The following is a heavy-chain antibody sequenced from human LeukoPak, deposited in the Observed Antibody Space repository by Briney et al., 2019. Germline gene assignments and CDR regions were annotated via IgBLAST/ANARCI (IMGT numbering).Heavy chain of an antibody. J-gene: IGHJ3*02. CDR2: ISADGSYT. CDR1: GFTFSSFW. V-gene: IGHV3-74*01. D-gene: IGHD1-1*01. Sequence: GGSLRLSCAASGFTFSSFWMHWVRQAPGKGLVWVTRISADGSYTLYADSVKGRFTISRDNAKNTLYLQMNSLRAEDTAVYYCATANSGPDIWGQGTTVTVSS. CDR3: ATANSGPDI.